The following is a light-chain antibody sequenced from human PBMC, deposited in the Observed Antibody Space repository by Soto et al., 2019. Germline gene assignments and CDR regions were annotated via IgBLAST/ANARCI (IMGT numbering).Light chain of an antibody. CDR2: GTF. Sequence: DIVMTHCPATLAAAAGDGATLSCRASQSVDSNVAWYQMKPGQAPRLLIYGTFTRATGVPARFSGTGSETDFTLTISGLQSEDSAIYFCQQYNNWPFSFGPGTRLEIK. CDR3: QQYNNWPFS. V-gene: IGKV3-15*01. CDR1: QSVDSN. J-gene: IGKJ5*01.